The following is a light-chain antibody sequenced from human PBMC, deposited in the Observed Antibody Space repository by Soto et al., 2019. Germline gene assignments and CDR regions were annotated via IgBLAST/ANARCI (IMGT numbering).Light chain of an antibody. CDR1: QSISSSY. J-gene: IGKJ2*01. V-gene: IGKV3-20*01. CDR2: GAS. CDR3: QQYGISSHT. Sequence: EVVLTQSPGTLSLSPGERATLSCRASQSISSSYLAWYQQRPGQAPRLLIRGASSRATGIPDRFSGSGSGTDFTLTISRLEPEDFAVYYCQQYGISSHTFGQGTKLEIK.